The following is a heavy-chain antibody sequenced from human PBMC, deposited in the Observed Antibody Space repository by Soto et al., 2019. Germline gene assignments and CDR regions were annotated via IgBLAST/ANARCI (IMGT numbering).Heavy chain of an antibody. V-gene: IGHV3-48*02. Sequence: EVQLVESGGGLVQPGGSLRLSCAASGFTFSSYSMNWVRQAPGKGLEWVSYISSSSSTIYYADSVKGRFTISRDNAKNSLYLQINSLRDEDTAVYYCARAYYDFWSGSPFYFDYWGQGTLVTVSS. CDR3: ARAYYDFWSGSPFYFDY. D-gene: IGHD3-3*01. CDR2: ISSSSSTI. CDR1: GFTFSSYS. J-gene: IGHJ4*02.